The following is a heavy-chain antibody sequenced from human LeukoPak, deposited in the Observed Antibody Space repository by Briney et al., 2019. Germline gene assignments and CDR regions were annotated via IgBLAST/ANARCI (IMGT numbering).Heavy chain of an antibody. CDR1: GFTFSSYA. D-gene: IGHD4-17*01. J-gene: IGHJ3*02. V-gene: IGHV3-7*01. CDR2: IKQDGSEK. Sequence: GGSLRLSCAASGFTFSSYAMSWVRQAPGKGLEWVANIKQDGSEKYYVDSVKGRFTISRDNAKNSLYLQMNSLRAEDTAVYYCARGDYGEHHDAFDIWGQGTMVTVSS. CDR3: ARGDYGEHHDAFDI.